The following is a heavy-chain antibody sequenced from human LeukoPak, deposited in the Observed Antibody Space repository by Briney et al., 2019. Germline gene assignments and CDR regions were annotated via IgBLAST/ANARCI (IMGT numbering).Heavy chain of an antibody. CDR2: IRYDGSNK. Sequence: GGSLRLSCAASGFTFSSYGMHWVRQAPGKGLEWVAFIRYDGSNKYYADSVKGRFTIPRDNSKNTLYLQMNSLRDEDTAVYYCAKDAIYSSSWPYYLDYWGQGTLVTVSP. V-gene: IGHV3-30*02. CDR1: GFTFSSYG. CDR3: AKDAIYSSSWPYYLDY. D-gene: IGHD6-13*01. J-gene: IGHJ4*02.